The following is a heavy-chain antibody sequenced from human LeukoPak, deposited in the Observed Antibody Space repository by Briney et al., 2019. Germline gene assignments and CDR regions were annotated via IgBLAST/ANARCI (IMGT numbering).Heavy chain of an antibody. Sequence: SETLSLTCTVSGGSISSYYWSWIRQPPGKGLEWIGYIYYSGSTNYNPSLKSRVTISVDTSKNQFSLKLSSVTAADTAVYYCAREALAAAGTDYYYYYYYMDVWGKGTTVTVSS. V-gene: IGHV4-59*01. CDR3: AREALAAAGTDYYYYYYYMDV. D-gene: IGHD6-13*01. J-gene: IGHJ6*03. CDR1: GGSISSYY. CDR2: IYYSGST.